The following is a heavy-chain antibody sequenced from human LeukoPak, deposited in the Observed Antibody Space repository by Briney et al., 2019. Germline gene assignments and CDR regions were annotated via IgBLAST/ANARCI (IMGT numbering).Heavy chain of an antibody. V-gene: IGHV1-18*01. Sequence: ASVKVSCKASGYTFTSYGISWVRQAPGQGLEWMGWISAYNGNTNYAQKLQGRVTMTTDTSTSTAYMELRSLRSDDTAVYYCASHRASIAVAGTDGVFDYWGQGTLVTVSS. CDR3: ASHRASIAVAGTDGVFDY. CDR2: ISAYNGNT. J-gene: IGHJ4*02. D-gene: IGHD6-19*01. CDR1: GYTFTSYG.